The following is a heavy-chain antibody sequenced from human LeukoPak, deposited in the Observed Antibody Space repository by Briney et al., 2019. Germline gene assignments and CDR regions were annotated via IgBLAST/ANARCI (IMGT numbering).Heavy chain of an antibody. Sequence: GGSLRLSCTPSGFTFGDYAMSWFRQAPGEGLEGVGFIRVKAYGGTTEYAASVKGKFTIPSDDSKSIAYLQMNSLKTEDTAVYYCTRHVGGSGWYLTGWFDPWGQGTLVTVSS. V-gene: IGHV3-49*03. J-gene: IGHJ5*02. CDR3: TRHVGGSGWYLTGWFDP. CDR2: IRVKAYGGTT. D-gene: IGHD6-19*01. CDR1: GFTFGDYA.